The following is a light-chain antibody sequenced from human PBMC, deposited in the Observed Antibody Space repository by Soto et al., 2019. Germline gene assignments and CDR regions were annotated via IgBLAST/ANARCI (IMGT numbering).Light chain of an antibody. CDR3: QQNYGTPGT. J-gene: IGKJ1*01. CDR1: QSISRY. V-gene: IGKV1-39*01. CDR2: GAN. Sequence: DIQLTQSPSSLSASVGDRITITCRSSQSISRYLNWYQQRPGTAPKVLIFGANSLQSGVPSRFSGSGSGTEFTLTISSLQPEGFATYYCQQNYGTPGTFGQGTKVDIK.